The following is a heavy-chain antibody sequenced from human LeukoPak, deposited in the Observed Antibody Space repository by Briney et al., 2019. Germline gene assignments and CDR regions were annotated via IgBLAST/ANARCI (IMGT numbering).Heavy chain of an antibody. Sequence: GGSLRLSCAASGFTFYDYAMHWVRQAPGKGLEWVSGISWNSGSIGYADSVKGRFTISRDNAKNSLYLQMNSLRAEDTALYYCAKGTRDHPEQLVPGFDYWGQGTLVTVSS. CDR3: AKGTRDHPEQLVPGFDY. CDR2: ISWNSGSI. CDR1: GFTFYDYA. J-gene: IGHJ4*02. D-gene: IGHD6-6*01. V-gene: IGHV3-9*01.